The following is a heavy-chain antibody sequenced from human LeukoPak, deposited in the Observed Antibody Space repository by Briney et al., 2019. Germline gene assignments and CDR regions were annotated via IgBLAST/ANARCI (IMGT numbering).Heavy chain of an antibody. Sequence: SETLSLTCTVSGGSVSSGSYYWSWIRQPPGKGLEWIGYIYYSGSTNYNFSLKSRVTISVDTSKNQFSLKLSSVTAADTAVYYCARDFSSSWYAFDYWGQGILVTVSS. V-gene: IGHV4-61*01. D-gene: IGHD6-13*01. CDR2: IYYSGST. CDR1: GGSVSSGSYY. J-gene: IGHJ4*02. CDR3: ARDFSSSWYAFDY.